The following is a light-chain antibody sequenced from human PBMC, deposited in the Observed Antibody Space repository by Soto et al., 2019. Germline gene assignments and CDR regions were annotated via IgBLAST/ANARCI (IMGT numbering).Light chain of an antibody. CDR3: QQVNRYPRT. CDR2: PAS. Sequence: DIQLTQSPSFLSASVGDRVTITCRASQGISSDLAWYRQKPGKAPEVLIYPASTMQSGLPSRFSGTGSGTEFPLTVSSLQPEDFATYYCQQVNRYPRTFGQGTKLEIK. V-gene: IGKV1-9*01. CDR1: QGISSD. J-gene: IGKJ2*01.